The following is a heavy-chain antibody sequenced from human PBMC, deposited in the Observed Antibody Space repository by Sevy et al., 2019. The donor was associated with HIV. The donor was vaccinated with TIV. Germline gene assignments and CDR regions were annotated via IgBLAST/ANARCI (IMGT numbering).Heavy chain of an antibody. V-gene: IGHV3-23*01. CDR1: GFTFSSYA. CDR2: ISGSGGST. J-gene: IGHJ4*02. CDR3: AKDDYYGSGSSD. D-gene: IGHD3-10*01. Sequence: GGSLRLSCAASGFTFSSYAMSWVRQATGKGLEWVSAISGSGGSTYYADSVKGRFTISRDNSKNTLYLQMNSLRAEDTAVYYCAKDDYYGSGSSDWGQGTLVTVSS.